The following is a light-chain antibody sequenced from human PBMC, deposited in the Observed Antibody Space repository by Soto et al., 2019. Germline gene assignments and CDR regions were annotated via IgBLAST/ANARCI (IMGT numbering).Light chain of an antibody. V-gene: IGKV3-20*01. J-gene: IGKJ1*01. CDR3: QQYGRSPPSWT. CDR2: DAS. CDR1: QSISSSF. Sequence: EIVLTQSPGTLSLSPGESATLSCRASQSISSSFLAWYQQKPGQPPRLLISDASSRATGIPDRFSGSGSGTDFTLTISSLEPEDFAVYYCQQYGRSPPSWTFGQGTKVEIK.